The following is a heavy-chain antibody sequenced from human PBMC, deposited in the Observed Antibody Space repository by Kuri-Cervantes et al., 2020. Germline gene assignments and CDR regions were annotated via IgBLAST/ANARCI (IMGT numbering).Heavy chain of an antibody. V-gene: IGHV2-5*02. CDR2: IYWDDDK. CDR3: AHSLEYCSGGSCYDWFDP. J-gene: IGHJ5*02. CDR1: GFSLSTSGVG. D-gene: IGHD2-15*01. Sequence: SGPTLVKPTQTLTLTCTFSGFSLSTSGVGVGWIRQPPGKALEWLALIYWDDDKRYSPSLKSRLTITKDTSKNQVVLTMTNMDPVDTATYYCAHSLEYCSGGSCYDWFDPWGQGTLVTVSS.